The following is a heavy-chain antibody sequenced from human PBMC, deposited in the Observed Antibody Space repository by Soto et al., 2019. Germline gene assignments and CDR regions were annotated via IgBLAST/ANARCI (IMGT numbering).Heavy chain of an antibody. Sequence: QVQLQQWGAGLLKPSETLSLTCAVYGGSFSGYYWSWIRQPPGKGLEWIGEINHSGSTNYNPSLKSRVTISVDTSKKQFSLKLSSVAAADTAVYYCARELAAAGTHFAFDIWGQGTMVTVSS. CDR3: ARELAAAGTHFAFDI. CDR1: GGSFSGYY. D-gene: IGHD6-13*01. CDR2: INHSGST. J-gene: IGHJ3*02. V-gene: IGHV4-34*01.